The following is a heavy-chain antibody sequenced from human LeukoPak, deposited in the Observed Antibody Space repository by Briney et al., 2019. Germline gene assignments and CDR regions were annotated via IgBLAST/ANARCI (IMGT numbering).Heavy chain of an antibody. V-gene: IGHV4-59*08. CDR2: IYYSGST. CDR3: ASGSEAHADFDY. J-gene: IGHJ4*02. D-gene: IGHD1-26*01. Sequence: SETLSLTCTVSGGSISSYYWSWIRQPPGKGLEWIGDIYYSGSTNYNPSLKSRVTISVDTSKNQFSLKLSSVTAADTAVYYCASGSEAHADFDYWGQGTLVTVSS. CDR1: GGSISSYY.